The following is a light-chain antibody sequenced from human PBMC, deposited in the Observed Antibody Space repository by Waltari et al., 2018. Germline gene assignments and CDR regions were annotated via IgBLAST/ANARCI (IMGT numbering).Light chain of an antibody. CDR2: SNN. Sequence: QSVLTQPPSASGTPGQRGTISCSGSSSNIGSNTVNWYQQPPGTAPKLLIESNNQLPAGGPDRFSGSKSGTSASLAISGLQSEDEADYYCAAWDDSLKGVVFGGGTKLTVL. CDR1: SSNIGSNT. CDR3: AAWDDSLKGVV. V-gene: IGLV1-44*01. J-gene: IGLJ2*01.